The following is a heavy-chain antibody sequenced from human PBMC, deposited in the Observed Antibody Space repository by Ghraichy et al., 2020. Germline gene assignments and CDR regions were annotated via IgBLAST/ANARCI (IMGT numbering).Heavy chain of an antibody. CDR3: ARGGASSKWFDL. Sequence: SETLSLTCAVYGGSFSGSDWSWIRQPPGMGLEWIGEVNDSGSTKYNPSLNSRVTISLDTSKNQFSLKLTSVTAADTAIYYCARGGASSKWFDLWGQGTLVTVSS. D-gene: IGHD3-10*01. CDR1: GGSFSGSD. CDR2: VNDSGST. J-gene: IGHJ5*02. V-gene: IGHV4-34*01.